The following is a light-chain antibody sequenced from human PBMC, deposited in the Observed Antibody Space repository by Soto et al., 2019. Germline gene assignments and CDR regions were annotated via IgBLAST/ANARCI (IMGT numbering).Light chain of an antibody. CDR2: DVN. Sequence: QSVLTQPPSASGSPGQSVTISCTGSSSDVGAYNYVAWYQQRPGKAPKLMISDVNKRPSGVPDRFSGSKSGNTASLTVSGLQAEDEADYYCCSFAGLFGGGTQLTVL. J-gene: IGLJ2*01. V-gene: IGLV2-8*01. CDR3: CSFAGL. CDR1: SSDVGAYNY.